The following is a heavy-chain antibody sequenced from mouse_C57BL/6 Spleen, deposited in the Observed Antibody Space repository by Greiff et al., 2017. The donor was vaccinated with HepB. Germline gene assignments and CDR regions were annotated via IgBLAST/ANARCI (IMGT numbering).Heavy chain of an antibody. CDR1: GYSFTGYY. J-gene: IGHJ2*01. Sequence: EVQLQQSGPELVKPGASVKISCKASGYSFTGYYMHWVKQSSEKSLEWIGEINPSTGGTSYNQKFKGKATLTVDKSSSTAYMQLKSLTSEDSAVYYCARDDAAHLDYWGQGTTLTVSS. D-gene: IGHD2-12*01. V-gene: IGHV1-43*01. CDR2: INPSTGGT. CDR3: ARDDAAHLDY.